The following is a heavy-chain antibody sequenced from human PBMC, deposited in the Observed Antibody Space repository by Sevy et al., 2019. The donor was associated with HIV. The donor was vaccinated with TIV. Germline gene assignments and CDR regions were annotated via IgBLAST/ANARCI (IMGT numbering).Heavy chain of an antibody. CDR2: IYSDATT. CDR1: RFTVNNNY. Sequence: GGSLRLSCAASRFTVNNNYMTWVRQAPGKGLEGISIIYSDATTYHADSVKDRFNISRDNSKNMLYLQMNNLRVEDTAVYYCARGKTGYGYALSYWGQGTLDTVSS. D-gene: IGHD5-18*01. CDR3: ARGKTGYGYALSY. J-gene: IGHJ4*02. V-gene: IGHV3-66*01.